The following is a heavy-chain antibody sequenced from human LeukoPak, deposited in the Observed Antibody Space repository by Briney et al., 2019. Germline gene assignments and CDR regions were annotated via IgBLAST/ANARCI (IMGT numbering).Heavy chain of an antibody. CDR1: GFTFSSYS. Sequence: GGSLRLSCAASGFTFSSYSMNWVRQAPGKGLGWVSSISSSSSYIYYADSVKGRFTISRDNAKNSLYLQMNSLRAEDTAVYYCARVYGQLVLSAFDIWGQGTMVTVSS. CDR2: ISSSSSYI. J-gene: IGHJ3*02. V-gene: IGHV3-21*01. D-gene: IGHD6-13*01. CDR3: ARVYGQLVLSAFDI.